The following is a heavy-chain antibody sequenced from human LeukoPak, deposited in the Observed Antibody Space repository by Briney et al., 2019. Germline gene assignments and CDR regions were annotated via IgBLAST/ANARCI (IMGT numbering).Heavy chain of an antibody. J-gene: IGHJ5*02. Sequence: GGSLRLSCAASGFTFSSYAMHWVRQAPGKGLEWMAVISYDGSNKYYADSVKGRFTIYRDNSNNTLYLQMNSLRAEDTAVYYCARVPLTIFGVGHGGWFDPWGQGTMVTVSS. CDR1: GFTFSSYA. CDR2: ISYDGSNK. CDR3: ARVPLTIFGVGHGGWFDP. D-gene: IGHD3-3*01. V-gene: IGHV3-30-3*01.